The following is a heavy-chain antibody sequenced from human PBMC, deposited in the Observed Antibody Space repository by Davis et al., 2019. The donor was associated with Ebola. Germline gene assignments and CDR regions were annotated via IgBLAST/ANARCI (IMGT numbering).Heavy chain of an antibody. CDR1: VFTFADYG. Sequence: GESLKISCAASVFTFADYGMSWVRQAPGKGLEWVSGISWNGGITGSADSVKGRFIISRDNAKNSLFLQMNSLRAEDTALYYCARGFKKPFDYWGQGTLVTVSS. CDR3: ARGFKKPFDY. J-gene: IGHJ4*02. V-gene: IGHV3-20*04. CDR2: ISWNGGIT.